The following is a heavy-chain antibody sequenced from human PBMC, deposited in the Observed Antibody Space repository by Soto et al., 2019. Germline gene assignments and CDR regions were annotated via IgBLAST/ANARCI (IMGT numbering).Heavy chain of an antibody. J-gene: IGHJ4*02. Sequence: PGGSLRLSCAASGFTFSSYSMNWVRQAPGKGLEWVSYISSSSSAIYYADSVKGRFTISRDNGKNSLYLQMNSLRAEDTAVYYCANLLYSIVLWGQGTLVTVSS. CDR2: ISSSSSAI. D-gene: IGHD2-21*01. CDR1: GFTFSSYS. CDR3: ANLLYSIVL. V-gene: IGHV3-48*01.